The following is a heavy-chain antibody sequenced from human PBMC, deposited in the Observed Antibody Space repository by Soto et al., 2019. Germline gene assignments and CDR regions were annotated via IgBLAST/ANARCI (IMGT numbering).Heavy chain of an antibody. J-gene: IGHJ4*02. D-gene: IGHD1-20*01. V-gene: IGHV5-51*01. CDR3: ARSRITGSTWTFDY. CDR2: IYPGDSDT. Sequence: PVESLKSSCNGSGYSFTNYWIGWVGQMPGKGLEWMGIIYPGDSDTRYSPSFQGQVTISVDKSISTAYLQWRSLKASDSGMYYCARSRITGSTWTFDYWGQETLVTVSS. CDR1: GYSFTNYW.